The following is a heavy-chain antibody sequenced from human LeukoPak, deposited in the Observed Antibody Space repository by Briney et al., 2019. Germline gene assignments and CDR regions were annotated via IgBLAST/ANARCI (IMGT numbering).Heavy chain of an antibody. CDR2: ISYDGSNK. Sequence: GGSLRLSCAASGFTFSSYAMHWVRQAPGKGLEWVAVISYDGSNKYYADSVKGRFTISRDNSKNTPYLQMNSLRAEDTAVYYCARDRDIAAAADPNWFDPWGQGTLVTVSS. V-gene: IGHV3-30-3*01. D-gene: IGHD6-13*01. CDR3: ARDRDIAAAADPNWFDP. J-gene: IGHJ5*02. CDR1: GFTFSSYA.